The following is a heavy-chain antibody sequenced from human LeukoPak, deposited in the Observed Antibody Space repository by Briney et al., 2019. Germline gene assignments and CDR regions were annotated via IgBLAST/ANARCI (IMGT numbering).Heavy chain of an antibody. J-gene: IGHJ4*02. V-gene: IGHV1-2*02. CDR1: GYTFTGYY. CDR3: ARDGGDDYDILTGYYVFDY. D-gene: IGHD3-9*01. Sequence: ASVKVSCKASGYTFTGYYMHWVRQAPGQGLEWMGWINPNGGGTNYAQKFQGRVTMTRDTSISTAYMELSRLRSDDTAVYYCARDGGDDYDILTGYYVFDYWGQGTLVTVSS. CDR2: INPNGGGT.